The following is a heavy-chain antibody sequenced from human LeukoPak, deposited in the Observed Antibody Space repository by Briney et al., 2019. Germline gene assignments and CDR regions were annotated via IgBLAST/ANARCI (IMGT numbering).Heavy chain of an antibody. CDR1: GFDFSDYI. J-gene: IGHJ4*02. D-gene: IGHD3-10*01. CDR3: ARDEKLLWFGESGPFDY. CDR2: IRGTSTYI. V-gene: IGHV3-21*01. Sequence: AGGSLRLSCAASGFDFSDYIMNWVRQAPGKGLEWVSSIRGTSTYIYYADSVKGRFTISRDNAKNSLYLQMNGLRAEDTAVYYCARDEKLLWFGESGPFDYWGQGTLVTVSS.